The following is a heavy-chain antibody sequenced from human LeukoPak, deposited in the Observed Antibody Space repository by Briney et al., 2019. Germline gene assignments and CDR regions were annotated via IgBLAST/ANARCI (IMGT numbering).Heavy chain of an antibody. V-gene: IGHV3-30*03. CDR3: ATVASSGWAFGY. CDR1: GFTFSSYG. D-gene: IGHD3-22*01. J-gene: IGHJ4*02. Sequence: PGRSLRLSCAASGFTFSSYGMHWVRQAPGKGLEWVAVISYDGSNKYYADSVKGRFTISRDNSKNTLYLQMNSLRSEDTAVYYCATVASSGWAFGYWGQGTLVTVSS. CDR2: ISYDGSNK.